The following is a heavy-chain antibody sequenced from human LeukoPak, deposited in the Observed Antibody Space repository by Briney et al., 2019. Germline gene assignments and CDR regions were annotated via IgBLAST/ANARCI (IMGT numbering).Heavy chain of an antibody. CDR3: ARNLLPAAKGAFDI. J-gene: IGHJ3*02. CDR2: INTSGST. Sequence: KPSETLSLTCTVSGGSLSSYYWSWIRQPAGKGLEWIGRINTSGSTNYNPSLKSRVTMSVDTSKKQFSLKLSSVTAADTAVYYCARNLLPAAKGAFDIWGQGTLVTVPS. D-gene: IGHD2-2*01. CDR1: GGSLSSYY. V-gene: IGHV4-4*07.